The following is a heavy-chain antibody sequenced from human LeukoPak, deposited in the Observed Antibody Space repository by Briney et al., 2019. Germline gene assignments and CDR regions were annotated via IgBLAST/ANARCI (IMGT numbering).Heavy chain of an antibody. D-gene: IGHD2-2*01. CDR1: GGTFSSYG. CDR3: ARDPSTSPNVGGWFDP. CDR2: IIPIFGTA. J-gene: IGHJ5*02. V-gene: IGHV1-69*01. Sequence: SVKVSCKASGGTFSSYGISWVRQAPGQGLEWMGGIIPIFGTANYAQKFQGRVTITADESTSTAYMELSSLRSEDTAVYYCARDPSTSPNVGGWFDPWGQGTLVTVSS.